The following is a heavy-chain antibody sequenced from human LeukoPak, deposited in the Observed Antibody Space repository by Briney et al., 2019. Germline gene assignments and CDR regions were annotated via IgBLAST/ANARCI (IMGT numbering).Heavy chain of an antibody. Sequence: ASVKVSFKASGGTFSSYAISWVRQAPGQGLEWMGIINPSGGSTSYAQKFQGRVTMTRDTSTSTVYMELSSLRSEDTAVYYCARASCSSTSCYAVYYWGQGTLVTVSS. CDR3: ARASCSSTSCYAVYY. V-gene: IGHV1-46*01. D-gene: IGHD2-2*01. CDR2: INPSGGST. CDR1: GGTFSSYA. J-gene: IGHJ4*02.